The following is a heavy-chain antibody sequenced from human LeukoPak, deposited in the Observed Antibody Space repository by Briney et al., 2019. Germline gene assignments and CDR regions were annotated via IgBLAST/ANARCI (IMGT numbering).Heavy chain of an antibody. V-gene: IGHV1-2*02. CDR1: GDAFNSHT. CDR3: ARDSYYDSSGYYSSEYFQH. D-gene: IGHD3-22*01. J-gene: IGHJ1*01. CDR2: INPNSGGT. Sequence: ASVKVSCKASGDAFNSHTINWVRQAPGHGLEWMGWINPNSGGTNYAQKFQGRVTMTRDTSISTAYMELSRLRSDDTAVYYCARDSYYDSSGYYSSEYFQHWGQGTLVTVSS.